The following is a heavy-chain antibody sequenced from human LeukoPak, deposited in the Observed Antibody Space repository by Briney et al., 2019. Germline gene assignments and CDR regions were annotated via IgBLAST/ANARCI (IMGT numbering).Heavy chain of an antibody. J-gene: IGHJ3*02. CDR1: GGSLSSGGYY. CDR3: ARDGSIAARLRHDAFDI. V-gene: IGHV4-61*02. Sequence: SQTLSLTCTVSGGSLSSGGYYRSWIRQPAGKGLEWIGRIYTNGNTNYNPSLKSRVTISVDTSKNQFSLKLSSVTAADTAVYYCARDGSIAARLRHDAFDIWGQGTMVTVSS. CDR2: IYTNGNT. D-gene: IGHD6-6*01.